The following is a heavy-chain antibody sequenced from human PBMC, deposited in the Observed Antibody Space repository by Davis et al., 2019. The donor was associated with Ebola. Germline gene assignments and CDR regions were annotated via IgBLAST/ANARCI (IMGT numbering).Heavy chain of an antibody. Sequence: GESLKISCVASGFTFTTYSMSWVRQAPGKALEWVSSISSDSDYIYYADSAKGRFTISRDNAKNSLYLQMNSLRDEDTAVYYCATDRNWDFDYWGQGTLVTVSS. D-gene: IGHD7-27*01. CDR2: ISSDSDYI. CDR1: GFTFTTYS. V-gene: IGHV3-21*01. J-gene: IGHJ4*02. CDR3: ATDRNWDFDY.